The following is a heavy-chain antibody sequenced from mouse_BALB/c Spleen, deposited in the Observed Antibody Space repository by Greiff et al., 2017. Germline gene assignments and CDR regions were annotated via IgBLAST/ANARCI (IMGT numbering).Heavy chain of an antibody. CDR3: ASRYGKDAMDY. D-gene: IGHD2-10*02. J-gene: IGHJ4*01. V-gene: IGHV14-1*02. CDR1: GFNIKDYY. CDR2: IDPENGNT. Sequence: EVKLQESGAELVRPGALVKLSCKASGFNIKDYYMHWVKQRPEQGLEWIGWIDPENGNTIYDPKFQGKASITADTSSNTAYLQLSSLTSEDTAVYYCASRYGKDAMDYWGQGTSVTVSS.